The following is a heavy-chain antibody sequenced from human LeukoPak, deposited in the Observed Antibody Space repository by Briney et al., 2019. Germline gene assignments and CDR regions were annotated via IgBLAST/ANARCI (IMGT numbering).Heavy chain of an antibody. Sequence: ALVKVSCKASGYTFTSYAMNWVRQAPGQGLEWMGWINTNTGNPTYAQGFTGRFVFSLDTSVSTAYLQISSLKAEDTAVYYCARESEVRGAWGVGLDYWGQGTLVTVSS. J-gene: IGHJ4*02. CDR2: INTNTGNP. CDR3: ARESEVRGAWGVGLDY. CDR1: GYTFTSYA. V-gene: IGHV7-4-1*02. D-gene: IGHD3-10*01.